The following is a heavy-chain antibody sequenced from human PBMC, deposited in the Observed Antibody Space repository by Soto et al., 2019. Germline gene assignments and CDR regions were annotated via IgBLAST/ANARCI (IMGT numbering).Heavy chain of an antibody. V-gene: IGHV3-30*18. D-gene: IGHD5-12*01. CDR2: ISYDGSNK. Sequence: QVQLVESGGGVVQPGRSLRLSCAASGFTFSSYGMHWVRQAPGKGLEWVAVISYDGSNKYYADSVKGRFTISRDNSKNTLYLQMNRLRAEDTAVYYCAKPWVATIGFDYWGQGTLVTVSP. J-gene: IGHJ4*02. CDR3: AKPWVATIGFDY. CDR1: GFTFSSYG.